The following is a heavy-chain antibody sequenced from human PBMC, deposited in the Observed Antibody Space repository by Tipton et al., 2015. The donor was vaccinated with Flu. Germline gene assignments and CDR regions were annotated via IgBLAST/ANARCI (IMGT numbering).Heavy chain of an antibody. CDR2: ISGSGSTI. Sequence: SLRLSCAASGFTFSDDYMSWVRQAPGKGLEWVSHISGSGSTINYADSVQGRFTISRDNAKNSLYLQMNSLRAEETAVYYCARDHPPSITVLGEITDYFGMDVWGQGTTVTVSS. V-gene: IGHV3-11*01. CDR1: GFTFSDDY. D-gene: IGHD3-3*01. J-gene: IGHJ6*02. CDR3: ARDHPPSITVLGEITDYFGMDV.